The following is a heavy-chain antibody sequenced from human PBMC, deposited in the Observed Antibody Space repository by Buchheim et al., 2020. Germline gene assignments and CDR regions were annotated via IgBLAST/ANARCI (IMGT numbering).Heavy chain of an antibody. CDR2: IAYRATS. V-gene: IGHV4-61*08. J-gene: IGHJ4*02. CDR1: GGSVSSGGYF. CDR3: ARGTGWTPDY. Sequence: QVQLQESGPGLVKPSETLSLTCTVSGGSVSSGGYFWGWFRQPPGKGPEWMGYIAYRATSRYNPSLESRATISLDTSKSQFSVELSSETAADTAVYYCARGTGWTPDYWGQGTL. D-gene: IGHD6-19*01.